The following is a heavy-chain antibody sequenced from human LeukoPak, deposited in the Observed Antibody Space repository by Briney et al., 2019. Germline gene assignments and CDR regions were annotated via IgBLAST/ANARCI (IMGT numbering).Heavy chain of an antibody. J-gene: IGHJ4*02. Sequence: ETLSLTCTVSGGSISSSSYYWGWIRQPPGKGLEWIGSIYYSGSTYYNPSLKSRVTISVDTSKNQFSLKLSSVTAADTAAYYCASVYDILTGYYPTLFSYWGQGTLVTVSS. CDR3: ASVYDILTGYYPTLFSY. CDR2: IYYSGST. D-gene: IGHD3-9*01. CDR1: GGSISSSSYY. V-gene: IGHV4-39*01.